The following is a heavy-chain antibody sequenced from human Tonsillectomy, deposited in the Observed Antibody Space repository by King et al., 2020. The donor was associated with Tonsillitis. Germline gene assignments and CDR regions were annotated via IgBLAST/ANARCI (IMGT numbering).Heavy chain of an antibody. CDR1: GFTFSSYA. V-gene: IGHV3-23*04. J-gene: IGHJ5*02. CDR2: ISGSGGST. D-gene: IGHD1-14*01. CDR3: AKGGEPGLWQDYNWFDP. Sequence: VQLVESGGGLVQPGGSLRLSCAASGFTFSSYAMSWVRQAPGKGLEWVSAISGSGGSTYYADSVKGRFTISRDNSKNTLYLQMNSLRAEDTAVYYCAKGGEPGLWQDYNWFDPWGQGTLVTVSS.